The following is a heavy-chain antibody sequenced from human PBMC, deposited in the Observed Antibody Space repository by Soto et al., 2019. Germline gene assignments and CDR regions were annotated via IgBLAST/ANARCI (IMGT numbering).Heavy chain of an antibody. V-gene: IGHV1-18*01. CDR3: ARDGYDFWSGYSATDGMDV. Sequence: SVKVSCKASGYTFTSYGISWVRQAPGQGLEWMGWISAYNGNTNYAQKLQGRVTMTTDTSTSTAYMELRSLRSDDTAVYYCARDGYDFWSGYSATDGMDVWGQGTTVTVSS. J-gene: IGHJ6*02. D-gene: IGHD3-3*01. CDR1: GYTFTSYG. CDR2: ISAYNGNT.